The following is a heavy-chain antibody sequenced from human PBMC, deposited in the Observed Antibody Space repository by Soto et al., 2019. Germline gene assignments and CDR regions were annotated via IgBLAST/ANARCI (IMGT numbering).Heavy chain of an antibody. J-gene: IGHJ4*02. V-gene: IGHV4-34*01. CDR2: INHSGST. CDR1: GGSFSGYY. D-gene: IGHD3-10*01. Sequence: QVQLQQWGAGLLKPSETLSLTCAVYGGSFSGYYWSWIRQPPGKGLEWIGEINHSGSTNYNPSLKSRGTISVDTSKNPFSLKLSSLTAADTAVYYCARGPSRGGGSYYRGNSGYARYYFDYWGQGTLVTVSS. CDR3: ARGPSRGGGSYYRGNSGYARYYFDY.